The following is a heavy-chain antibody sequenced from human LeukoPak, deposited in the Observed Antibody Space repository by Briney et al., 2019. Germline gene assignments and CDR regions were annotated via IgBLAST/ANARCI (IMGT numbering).Heavy chain of an antibody. Sequence: SETLSLTCTVSGGSISSYYWSWIRQPPGKGLEWIGYIYYSGSTNYNPSLKSRVTISVDTSKNQISLKLSSVTAADTAVYYCARVGYYDSSGDILDYWGQGTLVTVSS. CDR3: ARVGYYDSSGDILDY. D-gene: IGHD3-22*01. J-gene: IGHJ4*02. CDR1: GGSISSYY. V-gene: IGHV4-59*01. CDR2: IYYSGST.